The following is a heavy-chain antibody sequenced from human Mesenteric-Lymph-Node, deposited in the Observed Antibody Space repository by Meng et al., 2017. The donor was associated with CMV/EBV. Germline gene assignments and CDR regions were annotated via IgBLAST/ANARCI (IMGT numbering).Heavy chain of an antibody. CDR1: GFPLSTSGMG. Sequence: SGPTLAKPTQICTLTCTFLGFPLSTSGMGGGWIRQPPRKALQWLALVYWNDDERYSPSLKSRLTITQDTSKNQVVLTLPNVDAVDTATYYCASIGYGDDDVSSFDPWGQGTLVTVSS. CDR2: VYWNDDE. D-gene: IGHD4-17*01. V-gene: IGHV2-5*01. J-gene: IGHJ5*02. CDR3: ASIGYGDDDVSSFDP.